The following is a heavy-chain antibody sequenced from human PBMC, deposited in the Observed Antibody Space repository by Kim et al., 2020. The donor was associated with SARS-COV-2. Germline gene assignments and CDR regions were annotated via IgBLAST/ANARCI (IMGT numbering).Heavy chain of an antibody. V-gene: IGHV1-8*01. Sequence: ASVKVSCKASGHTFNSYDINWVRQATGQGLEWMGWMNPNSGNTGYAQKFQGRVTMTRSTPINTAYMELNSLSSEDTAVYYCVRGDSDCSSASCYNYWGQGTLVTVSS. J-gene: IGHJ4*02. CDR1: GHTFNSYD. CDR2: MNPNSGNT. CDR3: VRGDSDCSSASCYNY. D-gene: IGHD2-2*02.